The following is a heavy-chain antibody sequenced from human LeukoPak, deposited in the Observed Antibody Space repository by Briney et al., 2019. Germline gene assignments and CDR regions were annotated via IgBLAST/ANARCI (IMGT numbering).Heavy chain of an antibody. D-gene: IGHD3-22*01. CDR1: GFTFSSYG. CDR3: AKDRYYYHTSGQIDY. CDR2: IHYDGSNK. V-gene: IGHV3-30*02. J-gene: IGHJ4*02. Sequence: GGSLRLSCAASGFTFSSYGMHWVRQAPGKGLEWVAFIHYDGSNKYYADSVKGRFTISRDNSKNTLYLQMNSLRAEDTAVYYCAKDRYYYHTSGQIDYWGQGTLVTVSS.